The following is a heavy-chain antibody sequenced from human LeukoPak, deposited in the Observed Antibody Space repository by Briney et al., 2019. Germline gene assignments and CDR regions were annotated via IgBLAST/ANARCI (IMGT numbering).Heavy chain of an antibody. CDR3: AKDSALGAFDI. V-gene: IGHV3-30*18. J-gene: IGHJ3*02. Sequence: PGGSLRLSCAASGFTFSNYGMHWVRQAPGKGLERVAVISYDGSNKYYADSVKGRFTISRDNSKNTLYLQMNSLRAEDTAVYYCAKDSALGAFDIWGQGTMVTVSS. CDR1: GFTFSNYG. D-gene: IGHD3-10*01. CDR2: ISYDGSNK.